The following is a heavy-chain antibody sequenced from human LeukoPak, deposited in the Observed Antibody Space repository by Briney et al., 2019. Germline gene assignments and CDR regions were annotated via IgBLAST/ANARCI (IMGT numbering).Heavy chain of an antibody. CDR3: ARGGEY. V-gene: IGHV3-7*01. CDR2: IKQDGSEK. Sequence: PGGSLRLSCAASGFTFSTYIVNWVRQAPGKGLEWVANIKQDGSEKYYVDSVKGRFTISRDNARNSLYLQMDGLRVDDTAVYYCARGGEYWGQGTLVTVSS. D-gene: IGHD3-10*01. CDR1: GFTFSTYI. J-gene: IGHJ4*02.